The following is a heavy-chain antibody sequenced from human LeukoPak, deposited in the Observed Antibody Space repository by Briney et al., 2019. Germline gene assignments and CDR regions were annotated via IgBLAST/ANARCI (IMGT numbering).Heavy chain of an antibody. J-gene: IGHJ3*02. D-gene: IGHD3-10*01. CDR3: AREASMVRGGASPLSPPTGNAFDI. CDR1: GYTFTSYG. CDR2: ISAYNGNT. V-gene: IGHV1-18*01. Sequence: ASVKVSCKASGYTFTSYGISWVRQAPGQGLEWMGWISAYNGNTNYAQKLQGRVTMTTDTSTSTAYMELRSLRSDDTAVYYCAREASMVRGGASPLSPPTGNAFDIWGQGTMVTVSS.